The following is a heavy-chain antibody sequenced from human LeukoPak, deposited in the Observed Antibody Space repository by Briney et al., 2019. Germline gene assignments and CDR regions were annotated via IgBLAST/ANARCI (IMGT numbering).Heavy chain of an antibody. CDR2: IVVGSGNT. V-gene: IGHV1-58*01. D-gene: IGHD3-3*01. CDR1: GFTFTSSA. CDR3: AADSRFYYYYYGMDV. Sequence: SVKVSFKASGFTFTSSAVQWVRQARGQRLEWIGWIVVGSGNTNYAQKFLERVTITRDMSTSTAYMELSSLRSEDTAVYYCAADSRFYYYYYGMDVWGQGTTVTVSS. J-gene: IGHJ6*02.